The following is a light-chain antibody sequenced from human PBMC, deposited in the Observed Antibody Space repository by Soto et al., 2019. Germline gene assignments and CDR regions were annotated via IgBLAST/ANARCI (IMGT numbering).Light chain of an antibody. CDR3: QQYHSAPPRT. CDR1: QSVLYSSNNKNY. CDR2: XXS. J-gene: IGKJ1*01. Sequence: DIVMTQSPDSLAVSLGERATINCKSSQSVLYSSNNKNYLXXXXXXXXXXXXXLXYXXSXRXXXXXDRFSGSGSGTDFTLTISSLQAEDVAVYYCQQYHSAPPRTFGQGTKVEI. V-gene: IGKV4-1*01.